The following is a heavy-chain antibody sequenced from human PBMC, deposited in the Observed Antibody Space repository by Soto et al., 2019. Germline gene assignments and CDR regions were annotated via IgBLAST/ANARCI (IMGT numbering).Heavy chain of an antibody. CDR1: GFTFSSYE. CDR2: ISSSGSTI. Sequence: GGSLRLSCAASGFTFSSYEMNWVRQAPGKGLEWVSYISSSGSTIYYADSVKGRFTISRDNAKNSLYLQMNSLRAEDTAVYYCASSEQQLDYGMDVWGQGTTVTVSS. V-gene: IGHV3-48*03. J-gene: IGHJ6*02. CDR3: ASSEQQLDYGMDV. D-gene: IGHD6-13*01.